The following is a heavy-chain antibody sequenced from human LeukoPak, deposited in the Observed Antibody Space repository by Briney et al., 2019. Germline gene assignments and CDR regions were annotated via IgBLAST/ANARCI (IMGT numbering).Heavy chain of an antibody. CDR2: IWYDGSQK. CDR3: SRHGYSSGWPEVPWHY. J-gene: IGHJ4*02. Sequence: PGRSLRLSCAASGITFSSYGMHWVRQAPGKGLEWVTVIWYDGSQKYYADSVKGRFTISRDNSKNSLYLQMNSLRAEDTAVYYCSRHGYSSGWPEVPWHYWGQGTLVTVSS. D-gene: IGHD6-19*01. CDR1: GITFSSYG. V-gene: IGHV3-33*01.